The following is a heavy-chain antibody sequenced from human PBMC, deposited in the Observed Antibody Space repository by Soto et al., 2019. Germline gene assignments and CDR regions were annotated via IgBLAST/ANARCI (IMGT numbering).Heavy chain of an antibody. CDR2: IDYRGRT. CDR1: GASISSGGFY. CDR3: ARVSAAGTRWFDS. Sequence: QVQLQESGPGLVQPSQTLSLTCTVSGASISSGGFYWSWIRQFPGKGLEWIGYIDYRGRTFYNPSLKSRATISIDTSKSQFSLNVNSVTAADTAVFYCARVSAAGTRWFDSWGQGTLVTVSS. J-gene: IGHJ5*01. D-gene: IGHD6-13*01. V-gene: IGHV4-31*03.